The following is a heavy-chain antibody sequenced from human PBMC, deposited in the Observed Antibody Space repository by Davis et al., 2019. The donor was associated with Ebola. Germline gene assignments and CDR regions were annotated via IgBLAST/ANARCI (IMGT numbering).Heavy chain of an antibody. CDR1: GFTFSSYS. Sequence: GESLKISCAASGFTFSSYSMNWVRQAPGKGLEWVAVIWYDGSNKYYADSVKGRFTISRDNAKNTLYLQMNSLRAEDTAVYYCARDQGGSYYVSWFDPWGQGTLVTVSS. J-gene: IGHJ5*02. V-gene: IGHV3-33*08. CDR3: ARDQGGSYYVSWFDP. CDR2: IWYDGSNK. D-gene: IGHD1-26*01.